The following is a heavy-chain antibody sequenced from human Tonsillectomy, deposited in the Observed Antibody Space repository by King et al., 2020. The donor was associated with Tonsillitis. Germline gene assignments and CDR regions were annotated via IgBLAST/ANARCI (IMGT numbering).Heavy chain of an antibody. Sequence: QLVPSGAEVRKPGESLKISCKVSGYRFTTYFIAWVRQMPGKGLEWMGIIYPGDSETTYSPSFQGQVTISADRSISTAYLQWSSLKASDTAMYYCARLEGGEPSGFGYWGQGTLVIVSS. CDR2: IYPGDSET. CDR3: ARLEGGEPSGFGY. V-gene: IGHV5-51*03. CDR1: GYRFTTYF. D-gene: IGHD3-16*01. J-gene: IGHJ4*02.